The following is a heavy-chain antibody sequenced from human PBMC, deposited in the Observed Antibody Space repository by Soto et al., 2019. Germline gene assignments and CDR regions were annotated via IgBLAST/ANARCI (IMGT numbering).Heavy chain of an antibody. J-gene: IGHJ5*02. D-gene: IGHD4-17*01. CDR3: ASRLRSPYNWFDP. Sequence: EVQLVESGGGLVQPGGSLRLSCAASGFTFSSYWMSWVRQAPGKGLEWVANIKQDGSEKYYVDSVKGRFTISRDNAKNSLYLQMNSLRAEDTAVYYCASRLRSPYNWFDPWGQGTLVTVSS. CDR2: IKQDGSEK. V-gene: IGHV3-7*01. CDR1: GFTFSSYW.